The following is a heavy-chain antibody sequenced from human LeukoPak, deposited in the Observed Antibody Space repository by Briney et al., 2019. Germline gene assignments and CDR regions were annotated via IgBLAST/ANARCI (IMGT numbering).Heavy chain of an antibody. V-gene: IGHV1-18*01. Sequence: GASVKVSCKASGYTFTSYGISWVRQAPGQGLEWMGWISAYNGNTNYAQKLQGRVTMTTDTSTSTAYMELRSLRSDDTAVYYCARDPKYDYVWDPRGTWFDPWGQGTLVTVSS. J-gene: IGHJ5*02. CDR3: ARDPKYDYVWDPRGTWFDP. CDR2: ISAYNGNT. D-gene: IGHD3-16*01. CDR1: GYTFTSYG.